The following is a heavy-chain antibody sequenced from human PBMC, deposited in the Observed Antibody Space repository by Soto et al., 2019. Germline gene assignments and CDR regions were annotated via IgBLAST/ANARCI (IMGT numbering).Heavy chain of an antibody. J-gene: IGHJ4*02. Sequence: QVQLQESGPGLVKPSQTLSLTCTVSGGSITSSGYYWSWIRQHPGEGLEWIGFTSNSGSTSYNPSLKSRVTISVDTSPNHFSLNLKSVTAADTAVYYCARGGGSTKVDYWGQGTLVTVSP. D-gene: IGHD2-2*01. CDR2: TSNSGST. V-gene: IGHV4-31*03. CDR3: ARGGGSTKVDY. CDR1: GGSITSSGYY.